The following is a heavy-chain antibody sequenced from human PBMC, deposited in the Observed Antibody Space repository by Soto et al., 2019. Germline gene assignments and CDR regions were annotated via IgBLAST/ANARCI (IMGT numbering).Heavy chain of an antibody. CDR3: ARGIVVVPAAKKTSWFDP. D-gene: IGHD2-2*01. Sequence: QVQLQESGPGLVKPSQTLSLTCTVSGGSISSGGYYWSWIRQLPGKGLEWIGYIYYSGSTYYNPSLKSRVTISVDTSKNQFSRKLSSVTAADTAVYYCARGIVVVPAAKKTSWFDPWGQGTLVTVSS. V-gene: IGHV4-31*03. CDR2: IYYSGST. J-gene: IGHJ5*02. CDR1: GGSISSGGYY.